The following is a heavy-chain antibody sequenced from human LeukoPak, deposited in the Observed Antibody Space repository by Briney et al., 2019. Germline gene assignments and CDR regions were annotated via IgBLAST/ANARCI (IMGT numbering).Heavy chain of an antibody. Sequence: PGGSLRLSCAASGFTFSSYAMSWVLQAPGKGREWVSAISGSGGSTYYADSVKGRFTISRDNSKNTLYLQMNSLRAEDTAVYYCAKSPLMIVVVMGAFDIWGQGTMVTVSS. CDR3: AKSPLMIVVVMGAFDI. CDR1: GFTFSSYA. CDR2: ISGSGGST. V-gene: IGHV3-23*01. D-gene: IGHD3-22*01. J-gene: IGHJ3*02.